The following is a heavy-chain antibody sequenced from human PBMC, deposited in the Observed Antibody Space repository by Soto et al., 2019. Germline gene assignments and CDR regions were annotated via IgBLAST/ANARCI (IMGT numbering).Heavy chain of an antibody. CDR1: GGSISSGCYS. J-gene: IGHJ6*02. V-gene: IGHV4-30-2*01. D-gene: IGHD6-13*01. Sequence: PSETLSLTCAVAGGSISSGCYSWSWIRQPPGKGLEWIGYIYHSGSTYYNPSLKSRVTISVDRSKNQFSLKLSSVTAADTAVYYCARVGRGSSWNYGMDVWGQGTTVTVSS. CDR3: ARVGRGSSWNYGMDV. CDR2: IYHSGST.